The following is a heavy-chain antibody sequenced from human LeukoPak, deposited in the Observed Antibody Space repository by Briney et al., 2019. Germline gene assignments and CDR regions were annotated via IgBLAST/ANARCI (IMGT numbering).Heavy chain of an antibody. J-gene: IGHJ6*03. CDR3: AKGMAYYYYYMDV. Sequence: GGSLRLSCSASGFTFSSYAMSWVRQALGKGLEWVSAISGSGGSTYYADSVKGRFTISRDNSKNTLYLQMNSLRAEDTAVYYCAKGMAYYYYYMDVWGKGTTVTVSS. D-gene: IGHD2-8*01. V-gene: IGHV3-23*01. CDR2: ISGSGGST. CDR1: GFTFSSYA.